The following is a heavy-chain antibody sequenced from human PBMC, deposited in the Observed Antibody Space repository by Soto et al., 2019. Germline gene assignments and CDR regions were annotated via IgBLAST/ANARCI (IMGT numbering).Heavy chain of an antibody. D-gene: IGHD3-22*01. J-gene: IGHJ3*02. Sequence: SVKVSCKASGGTFSSYAISWVRQAPGQGLEWMGGIIPIFGTANYAQKFQGRVTITADKSTSTAYMELSSLRSEDTAVYYCASSPRPYYYDSSGYYIRDAFDIWGQGTMVTVSS. CDR2: IIPIFGTA. CDR3: ASSPRPYYYDSSGYYIRDAFDI. V-gene: IGHV1-69*06. CDR1: GGTFSSYA.